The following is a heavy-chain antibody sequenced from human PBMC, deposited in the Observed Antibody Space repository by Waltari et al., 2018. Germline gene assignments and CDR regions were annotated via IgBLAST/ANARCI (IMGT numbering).Heavy chain of an antibody. D-gene: IGHD3-10*01. CDR2: IDTEEGET. CDR3: APLPGGSGQTFDY. CDR1: GYTCIDYF. V-gene: IGHV1-69-2*01. J-gene: IGHJ4*02. Sequence: EVQLVQSGAEVTKPGATVKISCKASGYTCIDYFMHWVQQPPGKGREWVGCIDTEEGETVYAEKLQGRVTITADTSTDTSYLELSSLGSDDTAVYYCAPLPGGSGQTFDYWGQGTLLTVSS.